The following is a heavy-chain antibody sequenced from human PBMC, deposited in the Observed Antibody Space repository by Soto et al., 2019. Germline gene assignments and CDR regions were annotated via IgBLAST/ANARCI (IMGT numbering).Heavy chain of an antibody. CDR1: GFTFSSYS. J-gene: IGHJ6*02. D-gene: IGHD2-2*01. Sequence: GGSLRLSCAASGFTFSSYSMNWVRQAPGKGLEWVSYISSSSSTIYYADSVKGRFTISRDNSKNTLYLQMNSLRAEDTAVYYCAKDLVVVVRATIALYSMDVWGQGTTVTVSS. CDR2: ISSSSSTI. CDR3: AKDLVVVVRATIALYSMDV. V-gene: IGHV3-48*01.